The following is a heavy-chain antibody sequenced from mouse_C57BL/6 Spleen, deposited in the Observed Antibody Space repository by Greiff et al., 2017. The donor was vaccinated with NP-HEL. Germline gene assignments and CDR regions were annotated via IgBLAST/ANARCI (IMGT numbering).Heavy chain of an antibody. CDR1: GYTFTSYW. CDR3: ARFSSGYVWFAY. V-gene: IGHV1-55*01. D-gene: IGHD3-2*02. J-gene: IGHJ3*01. Sequence: VQLQQPGAELVKPGASVKMSCKASGYTFTSYWITWVKQRPGQGLEWIGDIYPGSGSTNYNEKFKSKATLTVDTSSSTAYMQLSSLTSEDSAVYYCARFSSGYVWFAYWGQGTLVTVSA. CDR2: IYPGSGST.